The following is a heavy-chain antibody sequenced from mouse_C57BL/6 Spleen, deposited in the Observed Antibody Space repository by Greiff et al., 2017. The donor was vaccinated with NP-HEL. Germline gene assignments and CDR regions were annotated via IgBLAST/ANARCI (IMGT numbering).Heavy chain of an antibody. V-gene: IGHV5-6*01. J-gene: IGHJ2*01. Sequence: EVQGVESGGDLVKPGGSLKLSCAASGFTFSSYGMSWVRQTPDKRLEWVATISSGGSYTYYPDSVKGRITISRDNAKNTLYLQMSSLKSEDAAMYYCARHPQRDPVFDYWGQGTTLTVSS. CDR3: ARHPQRDPVFDY. CDR2: ISSGGSYT. CDR1: GFTFSSYG. D-gene: IGHD2-13*01.